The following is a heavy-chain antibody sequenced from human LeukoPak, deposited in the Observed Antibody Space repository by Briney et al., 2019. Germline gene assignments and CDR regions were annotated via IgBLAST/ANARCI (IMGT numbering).Heavy chain of an antibody. Sequence: GGSLRLSCAASGFSLSNYWMNWVRQAPGKGLEWVANIKQDGSEKNYVDSVRGRFTISRDNAKNSLILQMNTLRDEDTAVYYCARGVWAPFDYWGQGTLVTVSS. D-gene: IGHD7-27*01. J-gene: IGHJ4*02. CDR1: GFSLSNYW. CDR2: IKQDGSEK. V-gene: IGHV3-7*01. CDR3: ARGVWAPFDY.